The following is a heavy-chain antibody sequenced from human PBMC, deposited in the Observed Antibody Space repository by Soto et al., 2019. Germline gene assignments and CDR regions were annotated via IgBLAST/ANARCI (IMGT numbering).Heavy chain of an antibody. V-gene: IGHV4-31*03. CDR2: IYYSGTT. CDR3: ARRALPQCINGVCYKDGFWDY. J-gene: IGHJ4*02. CDR1: GGAVISGGYY. Sequence: SETLSLTCTVSGGAVISGGYYCICIRQHPGTGLELIGYIYYSGTTYFNPSLKSRASISLDTSKNEFSLKLTSVTAADTAVYYCARRALPQCINGVCYKDGFWDYWGQGALVTVSS. D-gene: IGHD2-8*01.